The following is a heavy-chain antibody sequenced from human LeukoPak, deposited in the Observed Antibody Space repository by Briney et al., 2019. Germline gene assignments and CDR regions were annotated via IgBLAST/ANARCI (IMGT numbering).Heavy chain of an antibody. Sequence: VSXXSGSGGSTYYADSVKGRFTISRDNSKNTLYLQMSSLRSEDTAVYYCARVEVDYYDSSGARGDFDIWGQGTMVTVSS. J-gene: IGHJ3*02. D-gene: IGHD3-22*01. CDR3: ARVEVDYYDSSGARGDFDI. CDR2: XSGSGGST. V-gene: IGHV3-23*01.